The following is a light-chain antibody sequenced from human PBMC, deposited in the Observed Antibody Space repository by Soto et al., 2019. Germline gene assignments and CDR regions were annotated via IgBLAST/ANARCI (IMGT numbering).Light chain of an antibody. Sequence: DIQMTQFPSTLSASVGDRVTITCRASQSIDTWLAWHQQKPGQAPKLLISKASSLESGVPSRFSGSGSGTEFTLTISSLQPDDSATYYCQQYNSYRAFGQGTKWIS. V-gene: IGKV1-5*03. CDR2: KAS. CDR1: QSIDTW. J-gene: IGKJ1*01. CDR3: QQYNSYRA.